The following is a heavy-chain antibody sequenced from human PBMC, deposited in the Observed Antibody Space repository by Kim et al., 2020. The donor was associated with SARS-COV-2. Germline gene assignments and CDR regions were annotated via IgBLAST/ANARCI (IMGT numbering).Heavy chain of an antibody. CDR1: GFTFSNYA. CDR3: VKGSCTNGICYPDY. D-gene: IGHD2-8*01. CDR2: IGGSGDST. V-gene: IGHV3-23*01. J-gene: IGHJ4*02. Sequence: GGSLRLSCAASGFTFSNYAMNWVRQAPGKGLEWVSTIGGSGDSTRYADSVNGRFTISRDNSKNTLYLQMNSLIAEDTAVYYCVKGSCTNGICYPDYWGQGTLVTVSS.